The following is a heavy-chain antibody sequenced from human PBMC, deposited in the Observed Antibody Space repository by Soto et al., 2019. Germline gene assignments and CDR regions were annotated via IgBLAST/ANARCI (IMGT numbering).Heavy chain of an antibody. CDR2: INHSGST. Sequence: ETLSLTCAVYGGSFSGYYWSWIRQPPGKGLEWIGEINHSGSTNYNPSLKSRVTISVDTSKNQFSLKLSSVTAADTAVYYCAKDSSSRSGVDPWGQGTLVTVSS. J-gene: IGHJ5*02. CDR1: GGSFSGYY. D-gene: IGHD6-13*01. CDR3: AKDSSSRSGVDP. V-gene: IGHV4-34*01.